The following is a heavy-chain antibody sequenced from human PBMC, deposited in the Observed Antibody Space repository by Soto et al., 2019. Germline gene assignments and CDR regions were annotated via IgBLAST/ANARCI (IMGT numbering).Heavy chain of an antibody. Sequence: QVQLQESGPGLVKPSETLSLTCTVSGGSISSYYWSWIRQPPGKGLEWIGYIYYSGSTNYNPSLKSRATISGDTSNNQFSLKLSSVTAADTAVYYCARVWGGAFDIWGQGTMVTVSS. CDR1: GGSISSYY. J-gene: IGHJ3*02. V-gene: IGHV4-59*01. CDR2: IYYSGST. CDR3: ARVWGGAFDI. D-gene: IGHD3-10*01.